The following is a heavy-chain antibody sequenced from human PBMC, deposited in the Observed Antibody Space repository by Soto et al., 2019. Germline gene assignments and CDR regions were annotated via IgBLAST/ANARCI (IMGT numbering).Heavy chain of an antibody. J-gene: IGHJ6*03. CDR2: ISGSGGST. Sequence: EVQLLESGGGLVQPGGSLRLSCAASGFTFSSYAMGWVRQAPGKGLEWVSAISGSGGSTYYADSVKGRFTISRDNSKNTLYLQMNSLRAEDTAVYYCAKAGYCSSATCATRYSYMDVWGKGTTVTVSS. V-gene: IGHV3-23*01. D-gene: IGHD2-2*01. CDR1: GFTFSSYA. CDR3: AKAGYCSSATCATRYSYMDV.